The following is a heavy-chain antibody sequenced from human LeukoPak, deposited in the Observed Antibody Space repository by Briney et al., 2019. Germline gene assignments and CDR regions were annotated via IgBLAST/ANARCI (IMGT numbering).Heavy chain of an antibody. CDR3: ARPPFDSSGYYPLQH. D-gene: IGHD3-22*01. CDR1: GYSFTSYW. V-gene: IGHV5-51*01. J-gene: IGHJ1*01. CDR2: IYPGDSDT. Sequence: RGESLKISCKGSGYSFTSYWIGWVRQMPGKGLEWMGMIYPGDSDTRYSPSFQGQVTISADKSISTAYLQWSSLKASDTAMYYCARPPFDSSGYYPLQHWGQGTLVTVSS.